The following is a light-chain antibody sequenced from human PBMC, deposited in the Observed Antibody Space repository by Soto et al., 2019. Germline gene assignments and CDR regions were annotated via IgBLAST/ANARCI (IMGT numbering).Light chain of an antibody. V-gene: IGKV1-12*01. CDR1: QDIIDW. Sequence: DIQMTQSPSSVSASVGDRVTITCRASQDIIDWLAWHQQKPGEAPKLLIYAATTLHSGVPSRFRCIGSVTDFTLTISSLQPEDFDTYYCQQGHPFPLTFGGGTKVEIK. J-gene: IGKJ4*01. CDR2: AAT. CDR3: QQGHPFPLT.